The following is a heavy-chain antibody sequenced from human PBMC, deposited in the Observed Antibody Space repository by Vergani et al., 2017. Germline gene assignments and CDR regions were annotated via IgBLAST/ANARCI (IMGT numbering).Heavy chain of an antibody. CDR2: IYYSGST. CDR3: ARYPSPYYYYYGMDV. Sequence: QLQLQESGPGLVKPSETLSLTCTVSGGSISSSSYYWGWIRQPPGKGLEWIGYIYYSGSTYYNPSLKSRVTISVDTSKNQFSLKLSSVTAADTAVYYCARYPSPYYYYYGMDVWGQGTTVTVSS. V-gene: IGHV4-39*07. CDR1: GGSISSSSYY. J-gene: IGHJ6*02.